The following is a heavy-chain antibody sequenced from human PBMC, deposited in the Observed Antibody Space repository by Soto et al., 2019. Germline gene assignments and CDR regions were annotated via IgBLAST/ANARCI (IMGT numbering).Heavy chain of an antibody. Sequence: QVQLVESGGGVVQPGRSLRLSCAASGFTFSSYAMHWVRQAPGKGLEWVAVISYDGSNKYYADSVKGRFTISRDNSKNTLYLQMNSLRAEDTAVYYCARDGTGDGYKTDYYYYYGMDVWGQGTTVTVSS. D-gene: IGHD5-12*01. CDR3: ARDGTGDGYKTDYYYYYGMDV. CDR2: ISYDGSNK. V-gene: IGHV3-30-3*01. CDR1: GFTFSSYA. J-gene: IGHJ6*02.